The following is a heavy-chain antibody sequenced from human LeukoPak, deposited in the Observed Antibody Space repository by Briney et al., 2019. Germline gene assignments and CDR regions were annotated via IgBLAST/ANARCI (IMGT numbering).Heavy chain of an antibody. CDR3: ARGRRIAVAGTSGY. Sequence: PSETLSLTCTVSGGSISSYYWSWIRQPPGKGLEWIGEINHSGSTNYNPSLKSRVTISVDTSKNQFSLKLSSVTAADTAVYYCARGRRIAVAGTSGYWGQGTLVTVSS. CDR1: GGSISSYY. CDR2: INHSGST. J-gene: IGHJ4*02. V-gene: IGHV4-34*01. D-gene: IGHD6-19*01.